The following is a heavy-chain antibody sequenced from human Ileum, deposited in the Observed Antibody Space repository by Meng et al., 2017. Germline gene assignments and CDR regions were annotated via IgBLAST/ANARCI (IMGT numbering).Heavy chain of an antibody. CDR1: GVPISSAIW. J-gene: IGHJ4*02. CDR3: AKNGAYCLES. CDR2: IFQSGST. D-gene: IGHD2-21*01. V-gene: IGHV4-4*02. Sequence: QVQLEGSGPGLGEPSGTLSPTGAVSGVPISSAIWWGWVRQPPGKGLEWIGEIFQSGSTNYNPSLKSRVSISVDKSKNHLSLSLSSVTAADTAVYYCAKNGAYCLESWGQGTLVTVSS.